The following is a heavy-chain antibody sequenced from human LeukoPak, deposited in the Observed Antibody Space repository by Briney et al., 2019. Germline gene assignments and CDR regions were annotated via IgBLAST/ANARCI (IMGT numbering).Heavy chain of an antibody. CDR3: ASDGHGGSYPYYFDY. D-gene: IGHD1-26*01. CDR2: ISAYNGNT. V-gene: IGHV1-18*01. CDR1: GYTFTSYG. Sequence: GGSVKVSCKASGYTFTSYGISWVRQAPGQGLEWMGWISAYNGNTNYAQKLQGRVTMTTDTSTSTAYMELRSLRSDDTAVYYCASDGHGGSYPYYFDYWGQGTLVTVSS. J-gene: IGHJ4*02.